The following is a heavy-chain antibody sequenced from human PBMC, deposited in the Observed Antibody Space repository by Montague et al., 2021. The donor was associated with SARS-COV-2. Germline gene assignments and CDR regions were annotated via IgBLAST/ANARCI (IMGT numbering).Heavy chain of an antibody. CDR3: PHRGCLDSSGYPIDDFDI. J-gene: IGHJ3*02. CDR1: GFSLSTSGVG. D-gene: IGHD3-22*01. CDR2: IYWDDDK. Sequence: PALVKPTQTLTLTCTFSGFSLSTSGVGVGWIRQPPGKALEWLALIYWDDDKRYSPSLKSRLTITKDTSKNQVVLTMTNMDPVDTATYYCPHRGCLDSSGYPIDDFDIWGQGTMVTVSS. V-gene: IGHV2-5*02.